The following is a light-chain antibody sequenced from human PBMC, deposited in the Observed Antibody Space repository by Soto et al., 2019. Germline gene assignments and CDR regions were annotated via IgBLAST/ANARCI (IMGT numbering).Light chain of an antibody. CDR1: QSVSSSY. J-gene: IGKJ2*01. CDR3: QQYGSPPPYT. CDR2: GAT. Sequence: EIVLTQSPGTLSLSPGERATLSCRASQSVSSSYLAWYQQKPGQAPRLLIYGATSRATGIPDRFSGSGSGTDFTLTISRLEPEDFAVYYCQQYGSPPPYTFGQRTQLEIK. V-gene: IGKV3-20*01.